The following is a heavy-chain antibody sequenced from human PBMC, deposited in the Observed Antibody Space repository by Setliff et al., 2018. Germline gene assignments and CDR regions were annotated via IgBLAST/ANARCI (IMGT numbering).Heavy chain of an antibody. CDR1: GYSFLSYG. CDR3: AREGVDSRSSTDYRYYMDV. J-gene: IGHJ6*03. Sequence: GASVKVSCKASGYSFLSYGITWVRRAPGQGLEWMGWISAQDGNTIYAQNFQGRVTMTTDTSTSTAYMELRSLRSDDTAVYYCAREGVDSRSSTDYRYYMDVWGKGTTVTVSS. D-gene: IGHD3-22*01. V-gene: IGHV1-18*01. CDR2: ISAQDGNT.